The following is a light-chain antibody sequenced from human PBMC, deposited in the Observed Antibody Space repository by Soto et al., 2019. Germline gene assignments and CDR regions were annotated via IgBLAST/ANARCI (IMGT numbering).Light chain of an antibody. CDR3: PQYNNWPPIT. CDR2: YAS. V-gene: IGKV3-15*01. CDR1: QSVRNN. J-gene: IGKJ5*01. Sequence: EIMMTQSPATLSVSPGERATLSCRASQSVRNNLAWYQQKPGQAPRLLIYYASTRATGIPARFSGSGSGTEFSLTISSLQSEDFALYYCPQYNNWPPITFGHGTRLEIK.